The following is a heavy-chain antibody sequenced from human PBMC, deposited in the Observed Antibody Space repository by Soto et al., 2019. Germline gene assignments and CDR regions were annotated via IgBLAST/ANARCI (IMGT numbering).Heavy chain of an antibody. J-gene: IGHJ4*02. CDR2: IYYSGST. CDR3: ARVSGYSYAYYFDY. Sequence: QVQLQESGPGLVKPSETLSLTCTVSGGSVSSGSYYWSWIRQPPGKGLEWIGYIYYSGSTNYNPSLKRRVTISVDPSKNQFSLKLSSVTAADTAVYYCARVSGYSYAYYFDYWGQGTLVTVSS. D-gene: IGHD5-18*01. CDR1: GGSVSSGSYY. V-gene: IGHV4-61*01.